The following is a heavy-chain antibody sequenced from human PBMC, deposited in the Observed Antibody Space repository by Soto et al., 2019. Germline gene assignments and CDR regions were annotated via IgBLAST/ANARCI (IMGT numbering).Heavy chain of an antibody. Sequence: PSETLCVTCTVAGGSISGYYWSWIRQPPGKGLEWIGYIYHSGSTYYNPSLKSRVTISVDRSKNQFSLKLSSVTAADTAVYYCARVPTPWGQGTLVTVSS. V-gene: IGHV4-30-2*01. CDR2: IYHSGST. CDR3: ARVPTP. J-gene: IGHJ5*02. CDR1: GGSISGYY.